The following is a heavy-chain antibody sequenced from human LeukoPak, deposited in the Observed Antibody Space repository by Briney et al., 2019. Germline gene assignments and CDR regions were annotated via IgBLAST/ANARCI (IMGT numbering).Heavy chain of an antibody. CDR2: ISSTGGIT. Sequence: PGGSLRLSCAASGFTFSSYAMSWVRQAPGKGLEWVSVISSTGGITHYAGSVKGRFTISRDNSKNTLYLQMNSLRAEDTAVYYCAKETLPYSSSWSDAFDIWGQGTMVTVSS. CDR3: AKETLPYSSSWSDAFDI. CDR1: GFTFSSYA. V-gene: IGHV3-23*01. J-gene: IGHJ3*02. D-gene: IGHD6-13*01.